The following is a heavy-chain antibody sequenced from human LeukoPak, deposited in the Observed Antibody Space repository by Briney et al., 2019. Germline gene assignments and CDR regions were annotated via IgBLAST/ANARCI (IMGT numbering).Heavy chain of an antibody. D-gene: IGHD2-15*01. CDR3: ARSLGAYEVVAASIDY. CDR1: GGSFSGYY. Sequence: SETLTLTCAVYGGSFSGYYWSWIRQPPGKGLEWIGEINHSGSTNYNPSLKSRVTISVDTSKNQFSLKLSSVTAADTAVYYCARSLGAYEVVAASIDYWGQGTLVTVSS. J-gene: IGHJ4*02. CDR2: INHSGST. V-gene: IGHV4-34*01.